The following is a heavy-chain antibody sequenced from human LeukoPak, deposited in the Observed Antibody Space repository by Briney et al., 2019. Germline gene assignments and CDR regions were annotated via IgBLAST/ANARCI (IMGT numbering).Heavy chain of an antibody. CDR2: INTDGSST. V-gene: IGHV3-74*01. J-gene: IGHJ5*02. Sequence: GGSLRLSCAASGFTFSSYWMHWVRHAPGKGLVWVSRINTDGSSTSYADSVKGRFTISRDNAKNTLYLQMNSLRAEDTAVCYCAKAGRLGELSLYTTWGQGTLVTVSS. CDR3: AKAGRLGELSLYTT. D-gene: IGHD3-16*02. CDR1: GFTFSSYW.